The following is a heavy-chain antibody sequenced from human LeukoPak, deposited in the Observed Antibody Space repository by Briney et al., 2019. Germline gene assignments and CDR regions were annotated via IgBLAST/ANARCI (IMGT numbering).Heavy chain of an antibody. CDR2: INHSGST. CDR3: ARHEVGATDRPYYFDY. V-gene: IGHV4-34*01. J-gene: IGHJ4*02. Sequence: SETLSLTCAVYGGSFSGYYWSWNRQPPGKGLEWIGEINHSGSTNYNPSLKSRVTISVDTSKNQFSLKLSSVTAADTAVYYCARHEVGATDRPYYFDYWGQGTLVTVSS. D-gene: IGHD1-26*01. CDR1: GGSFSGYY.